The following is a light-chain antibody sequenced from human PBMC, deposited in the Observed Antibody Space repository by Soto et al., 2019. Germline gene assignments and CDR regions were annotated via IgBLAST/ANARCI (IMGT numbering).Light chain of an antibody. CDR1: QSISSY. CDR3: QQSET. J-gene: IGKJ1*01. CDR2: AAS. V-gene: IGKV1-39*01. Sequence: DIQMTQSPSSLSASVGDRVTITCRASQSISSYLNWYQQKPGKAPKLLIYAASSLQSGVPSRFSGSGSGTNFTLTNSTLQTEDFTTHHCQQSETFGQGTKVEIK.